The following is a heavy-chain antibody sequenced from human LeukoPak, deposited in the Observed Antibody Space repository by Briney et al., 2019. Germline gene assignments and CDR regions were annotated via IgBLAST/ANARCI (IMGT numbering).Heavy chain of an antibody. CDR3: ARSYYDILTGYPGWFDP. Sequence: ASVKVSCKASGYTFTSYGISWVRQAPGQGLEWMGWISAYNDNTNYAQKLQGRVTMTTDTSTSTAYMELRSLRSDDTAVYYCARSYYDILTGYPGWFDPWGQGTLVTVSS. CDR1: GYTFTSYG. V-gene: IGHV1-18*01. CDR2: ISAYNDNT. D-gene: IGHD3-9*01. J-gene: IGHJ5*02.